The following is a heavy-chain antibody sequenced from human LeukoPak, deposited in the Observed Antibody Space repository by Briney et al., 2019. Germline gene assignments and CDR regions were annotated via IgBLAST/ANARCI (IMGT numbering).Heavy chain of an antibody. CDR2: ISWNSGGI. CDR3: AKGKKMTVSGLFDY. D-gene: IGHD6-19*01. CDR1: GFTLDDYA. J-gene: IGHJ4*02. Sequence: GGSLRLSCAASGFTLDDYAMHWVRQAPGKGLEWVSGISWNSGGIYYADSVKGRFTISRDNAKNSLYLQMNSLRADDTALYYCAKGKKMTVSGLFDYWGQGTLVTVSS. V-gene: IGHV3-9*01.